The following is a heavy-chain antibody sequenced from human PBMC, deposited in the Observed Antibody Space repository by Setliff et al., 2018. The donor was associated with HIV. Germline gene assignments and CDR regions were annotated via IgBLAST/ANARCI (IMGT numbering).Heavy chain of an antibody. Sequence: SETLSLTCTVSGGSVTDYFWNWIRQPPGKGLEWIGYIYSSGNTNYNPSLESRVSISLDTSKNQFSLRLSSVTATDTAVYYCARGHTWNYYGGDYFDYWGQGSLVTSPQ. CDR1: GGSVTDYF. D-gene: IGHD1-7*01. J-gene: IGHJ4*02. CDR2: IYSSGNT. V-gene: IGHV4-59*02. CDR3: ARGHTWNYYGGDYFDY.